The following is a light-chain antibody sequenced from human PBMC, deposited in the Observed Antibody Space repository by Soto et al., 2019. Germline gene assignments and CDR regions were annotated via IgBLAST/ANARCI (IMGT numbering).Light chain of an antibody. Sequence: QSVLTQPASVSGSPGQSITISCTGTSSDGGGYNYVSWYQQHPGKAPKLMIYDVSNRPSGVSNRFSGSKSGNTASLTISGLQAEDEADYYCSSYTSSSIPYVFGTGTKVTVL. CDR1: SSDGGGYNY. J-gene: IGLJ1*01. CDR3: SSYTSSSIPYV. CDR2: DVS. V-gene: IGLV2-14*01.